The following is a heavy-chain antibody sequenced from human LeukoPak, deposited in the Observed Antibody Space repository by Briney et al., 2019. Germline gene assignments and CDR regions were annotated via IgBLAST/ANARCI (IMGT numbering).Heavy chain of an antibody. V-gene: IGHV1-2*02. Sequence: ASVKVSCKASGYTFTDYYMHWVRQAPGQGLEWMGWINPNSGDTNYAQKFQGRVTMTRDTSITTAYMELSRLGSDDTAVYYCARPYGSGPYYYYMDVWGKGTTVSVSS. CDR1: GYTFTDYY. CDR2: INPNSGDT. J-gene: IGHJ6*03. D-gene: IGHD3-10*01. CDR3: ARPYGSGPYYYYMDV.